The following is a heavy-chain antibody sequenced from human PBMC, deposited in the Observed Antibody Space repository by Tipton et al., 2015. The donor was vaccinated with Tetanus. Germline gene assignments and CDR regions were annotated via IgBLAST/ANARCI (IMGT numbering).Heavy chain of an antibody. V-gene: IGHV4-61*01. D-gene: IGHD3-10*01. Sequence: TLSLTCTVSGGSVSSGSYFWSWIRQPPGKGLQWIGYIYYSGTTNYNPSLKSRVTISVDTSKNQFSLKLSSVTAADTAVYYCASPLWFGELSYYFDYWGQGTLVTVSS. CDR2: IYYSGTT. CDR1: GGSVSSGSYF. CDR3: ASPLWFGELSYYFDY. J-gene: IGHJ4*02.